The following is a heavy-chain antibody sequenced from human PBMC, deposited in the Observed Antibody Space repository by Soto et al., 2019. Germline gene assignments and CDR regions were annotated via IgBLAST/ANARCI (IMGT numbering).Heavy chain of an antibody. Sequence: GESLKISCKGSGYSFTSYWINWVRQMPGKGLEWMGIIYPGDSDTRYSPSFQGQVTISADKSINTAYLQWRSLKASDTAVYYCARHHGSPGSYFGMDVWGQGTTVTVSS. CDR1: GYSFTSYW. V-gene: IGHV5-51*01. CDR3: ARHHGSPGSYFGMDV. D-gene: IGHD6-13*01. CDR2: IYPGDSDT. J-gene: IGHJ6*02.